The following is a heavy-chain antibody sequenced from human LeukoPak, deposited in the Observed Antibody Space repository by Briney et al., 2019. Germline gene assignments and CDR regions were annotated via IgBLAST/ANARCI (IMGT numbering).Heavy chain of an antibody. J-gene: IGHJ4*02. D-gene: IGHD6-25*01. CDR1: GFTFSNYG. CDR3: AKRSARPKPFDC. CDR2: IDGGGVNT. Sequence: PGGSLRLSCAGPGFTFSNYGMSWVRQAPGKGLEWVSAIDGGGVNTLYADSVKGRFTISRDNSKNTVYLQMNSLSAEDTAIYYCAKRSARPKPFDCWGQGTLVTVSS. V-gene: IGHV3-23*01.